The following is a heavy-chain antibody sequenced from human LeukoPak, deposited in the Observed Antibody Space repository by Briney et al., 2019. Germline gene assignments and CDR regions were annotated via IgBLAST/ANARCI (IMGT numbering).Heavy chain of an antibody. CDR1: GGSFSGYY. D-gene: IGHD5-12*01. J-gene: IGHJ3*02. CDR3: ARLSGYDAFDI. Sequence: PSETLSLTCAVYGGSFSGYYWSWIRQPPGKGLEWIGEINHSGSTNYNPSIKSRVTISVDTSKNQFSLNLSSVTAADTAVYYCARLSGYDAFDIWGQGTMVTVSS. V-gene: IGHV4-34*01. CDR2: INHSGST.